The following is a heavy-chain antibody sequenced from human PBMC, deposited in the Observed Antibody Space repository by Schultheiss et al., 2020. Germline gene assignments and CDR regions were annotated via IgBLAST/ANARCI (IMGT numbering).Heavy chain of an antibody. D-gene: IGHD3-3*01. J-gene: IGHJ6*02. CDR2: IYSGGST. CDR3: ARGITIFGLYYYGMDV. V-gene: IGHV3-53*01. Sequence: GESLKISCAASGFTVSSNYMSWVRQAPGKGLEWVSVIYSGGSTYYADSVKGRFTISRDNSKNTLYLQMNSLRAEDTAVYYCARGITIFGLYYYGMDVWGQGTTVTVSS. CDR1: GFTVSSNY.